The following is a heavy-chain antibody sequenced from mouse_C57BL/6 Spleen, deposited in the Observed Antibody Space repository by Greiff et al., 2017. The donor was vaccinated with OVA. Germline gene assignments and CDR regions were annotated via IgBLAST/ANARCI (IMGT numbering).Heavy chain of an antibody. CDR2: ISDGGSYT. CDR3: ARDGDGYYFYYFDY. J-gene: IGHJ2*01. V-gene: IGHV5-4*01. D-gene: IGHD2-3*01. Sequence: EVKLVESGGGLVKPGGSLKLSCAASGFTFSSYAMSWVRQTPEKRLEWVATISDGGSYTYYPDNVKGRFTISRDNAKNNLYLQMSHLKSEDTAMYYCARDGDGYYFYYFDYWGQGTTLTVSS. CDR1: GFTFSSYA.